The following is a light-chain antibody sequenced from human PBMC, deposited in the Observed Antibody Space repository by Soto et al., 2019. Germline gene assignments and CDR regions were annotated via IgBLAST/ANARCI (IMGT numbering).Light chain of an antibody. CDR3: SSYTSSNTLV. CDR1: SSDIDGYDS. V-gene: IGLV2-14*03. J-gene: IGLJ2*01. Sequence: QSALTQPASVSGSPGQSITISCTGISSDIDGYDSVSWYQQHPGKAPKLMIYGVSNRPSGVSNRFSGSKSGNTASLTISGLQAEDEADYHCSSYTSSNTLVFGGGTKVTVL. CDR2: GVS.